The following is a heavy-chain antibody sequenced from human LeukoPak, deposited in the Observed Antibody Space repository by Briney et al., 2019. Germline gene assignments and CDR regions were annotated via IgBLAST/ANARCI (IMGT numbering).Heavy chain of an antibody. CDR2: INHSGST. D-gene: IGHD1-26*01. V-gene: IGHV4-34*01. CDR1: CGSLYRYY. J-gene: IGHJ4*02. CDR3: ARWEGGSHYDFDY. Sequence: SEALSLICSVYCGSLYRYYWRWIRQPPGKGLEWIGEINHSGSTNYNPSLKNRVTISVDTSKKQFSLKLSSVTAADTAVYYCARWEGGSHYDFDYWGQKTVHTVSS.